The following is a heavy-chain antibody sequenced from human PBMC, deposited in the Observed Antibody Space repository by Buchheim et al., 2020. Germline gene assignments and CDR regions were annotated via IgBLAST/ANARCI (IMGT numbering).Heavy chain of an antibody. D-gene: IGHD2-2*01. CDR1: GFTFSSYW. CDR3: ARDKVSEYQLLGSYNWFDS. CDR2: IKQDGSEK. J-gene: IGHJ5*01. Sequence: EVQLVESGGGLVQPGGSLRLSCAASGFTFSSYWMSWVRQAPGKGLEWVANIKQDGSEKYYVDSVKGRFTISRDNAKNSLYLQVNSLRVADTAVYYCARDKVSEYQLLGSYNWFDSWGQGTL. V-gene: IGHV3-7*01.